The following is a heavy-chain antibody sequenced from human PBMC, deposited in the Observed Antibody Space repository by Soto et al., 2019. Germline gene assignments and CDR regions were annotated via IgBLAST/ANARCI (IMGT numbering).Heavy chain of an antibody. J-gene: IGHJ6*02. CDR1: GGAFSSYA. Sequence: SVKVSCKASGGAFSSYAIDWVRQAPGQGLEWMGGIIPILGTANYAQKFQGRVTITADKSTSTAYMELSSLRSEDTAVYYCARVALYDFWSGYASGYYYGMDVWGQGTTVTVSS. CDR3: ARVALYDFWSGYASGYYYGMDV. V-gene: IGHV1-69*10. D-gene: IGHD3-3*01. CDR2: IIPILGTA.